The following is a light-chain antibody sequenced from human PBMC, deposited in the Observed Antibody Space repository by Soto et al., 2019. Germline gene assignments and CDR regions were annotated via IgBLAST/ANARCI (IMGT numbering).Light chain of an antibody. J-gene: IGLJ1*01. V-gene: IGLV2-14*03. CDR3: SSYTSSSTHV. CDR1: SSDIGAFTF. CDR2: DVN. Sequence: QSALTQPASVSGSPGQSITISCTETSSDIGAFTFVSWYQQHPGKVPKLMIFDVNRRPSGVSDRFSGSKSGNTASLTISGLQAEDEGDYYCSSYTSSSTHVFGSGTKLTFL.